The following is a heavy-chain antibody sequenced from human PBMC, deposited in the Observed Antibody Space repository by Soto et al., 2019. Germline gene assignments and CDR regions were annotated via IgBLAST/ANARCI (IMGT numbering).Heavy chain of an antibody. D-gene: IGHD2-8*01. J-gene: IGHJ4*02. CDR1: GGSISSSSYY. CDR2: IYYSGST. CDR3: ARVVLMVYAPSYYFDY. Sequence: SETLSLTCTVSGGSISSSSYYWGWIRQPPGKGLEWIGSIYYSGSTYYNPSLKSRVTISVDTSKNQFSLKLSSVTAADTAVYYCARVVLMVYAPSYYFDYWGQGTLVTVSS. V-gene: IGHV4-39*01.